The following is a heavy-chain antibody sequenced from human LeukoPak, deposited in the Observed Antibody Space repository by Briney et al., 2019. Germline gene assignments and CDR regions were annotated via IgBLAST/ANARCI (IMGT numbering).Heavy chain of an antibody. CDR2: IYWDEDK. Sequence: SGPTLVQPPPTLTLTCSFSGFSLSTPGVGVGWVRQSPEKALEWLSLIYWDEDKRYNPYLKTRLTIVKDTSNNHVVLLMTNMDPIDTATYYCAHRRSGYNWNHGDFDYWGQGNPVTVSS. CDR3: AHRRSGYNWNHGDFDY. CDR1: GFSLSTPGVG. V-gene: IGHV2-5*02. J-gene: IGHJ4*02. D-gene: IGHD1-14*01.